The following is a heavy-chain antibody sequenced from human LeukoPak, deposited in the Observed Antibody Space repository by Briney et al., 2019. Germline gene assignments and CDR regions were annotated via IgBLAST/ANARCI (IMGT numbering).Heavy chain of an antibody. Sequence: GGSLRLSCTASGITFSSYAMHWVRQAPGKGLERVAVISYDGTNKYYADSVKGRFSISRDNSKNTLYLQMNSLTTEDTAVYYCAREPTVGYYYMDVWGKGTTVTVSS. D-gene: IGHD1-26*01. CDR2: ISYDGTNK. J-gene: IGHJ6*03. CDR3: AREPTVGYYYMDV. V-gene: IGHV3-30*04. CDR1: GITFSSYA.